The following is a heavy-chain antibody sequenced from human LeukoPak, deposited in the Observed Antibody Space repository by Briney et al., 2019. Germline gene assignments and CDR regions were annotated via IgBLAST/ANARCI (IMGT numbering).Heavy chain of an antibody. J-gene: IGHJ5*02. Sequence: PPETLSLTCILAAGSTSNYYRSWIRQPARKGLSWIGHIFTGGTSNYNPSFKSRVTMSLDRSRNQFSLKLISVTAADTAIYYCARDLPERSGRLNWFDHWGQGALVTVSS. CDR3: ARDLPERSGRLNWFDH. CDR2: IFTGGTS. V-gene: IGHV4-4*07. D-gene: IGHD3-10*01. CDR1: AGSTSNYY.